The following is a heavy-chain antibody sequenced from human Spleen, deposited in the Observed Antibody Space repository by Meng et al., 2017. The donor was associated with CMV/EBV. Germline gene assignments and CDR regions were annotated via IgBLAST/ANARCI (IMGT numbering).Heavy chain of an antibody. CDR3: ASPDVDTAMDASFDY. Sequence: SVKVSCKASGYPFGRYGISWVRQAPGQGLEWMGGIIPIFGTANYAQKFQGRVTITTDESTSTAYMELSSLRSEDTAVYYCASPDVDTAMDASFDYWGQGTLVTVSS. CDR1: GYPFGRYG. D-gene: IGHD5-18*01. J-gene: IGHJ4*02. V-gene: IGHV1-69*05. CDR2: IIPIFGTA.